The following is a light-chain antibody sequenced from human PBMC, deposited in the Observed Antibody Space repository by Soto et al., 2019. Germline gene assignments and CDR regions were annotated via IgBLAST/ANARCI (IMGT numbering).Light chain of an antibody. CDR3: QQYDSTPLT. V-gene: IGKV4-1*01. Sequence: DIVMTQSPDSLAVSLGERATIRCKSSQSVLFNSDNKNYLSWYQQKPGQPPKLLIYWASIRESGVPDRFSGSGSGTDFTLTISSLQAEDVAFYYCQQYDSTPLTFGGGTKVEI. CDR1: QSVLFNSDNKNY. J-gene: IGKJ4*01. CDR2: WAS.